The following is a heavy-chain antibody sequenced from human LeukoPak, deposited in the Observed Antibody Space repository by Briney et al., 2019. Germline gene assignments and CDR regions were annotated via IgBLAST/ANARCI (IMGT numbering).Heavy chain of an antibody. D-gene: IGHD6-19*01. Sequence: GGSLRLSCAASGFTFSSYAMSWVRQAPGKGLEWVSAISGSGGSTYYADSVKGRFTISRDNSKNTLYLQMNSLRAEDTAVYYCAFYSSGWEYYFDYWGQGTLVTVSS. V-gene: IGHV3-23*01. CDR3: AFYSSGWEYYFDY. CDR2: ISGSGGST. J-gene: IGHJ4*02. CDR1: GFTFSSYA.